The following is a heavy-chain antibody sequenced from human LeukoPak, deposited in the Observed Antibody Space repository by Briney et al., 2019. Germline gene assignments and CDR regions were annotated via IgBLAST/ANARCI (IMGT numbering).Heavy chain of an antibody. CDR1: GGSISSSSYY. D-gene: IGHD3-3*01. CDR2: IYYSGST. V-gene: IGHV4-39*01. J-gene: IGHJ4*02. Sequence: SETLSLTCTVSGGSISSSSYYWGWIRQPPGKGLEWIGSIYYSGSTYYNPSLKSRVTISVDTSKNQFSLKLSSVTAADTAVYYCAKVYYDFWSGYSALPDYWGQGTLVTVSS. CDR3: AKVYYDFWSGYSALPDY.